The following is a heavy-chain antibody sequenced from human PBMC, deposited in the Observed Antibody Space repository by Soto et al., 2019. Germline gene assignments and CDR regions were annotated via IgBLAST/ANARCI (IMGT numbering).Heavy chain of an antibody. CDR2: IYPGDSDT. Sequence: GGFLENSGKGSWYRFSRYWNGRVRPIARKSLEWMGIIYPGDSDTRYSPSFQGQVTISADKSISTAYLQWSSLKASDTAMYYCASHASPRYYYYYYGMDVWGQGTTVTVSS. CDR1: WYRFSRYW. V-gene: IGHV5-51*01. CDR3: ASHASPRYYYYYYGMDV. D-gene: IGHD4-17*01. J-gene: IGHJ6*02.